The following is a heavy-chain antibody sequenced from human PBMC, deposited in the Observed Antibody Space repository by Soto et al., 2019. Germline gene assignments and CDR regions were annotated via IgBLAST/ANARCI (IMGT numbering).Heavy chain of an antibody. J-gene: IGHJ4*02. CDR2: IYYSGST. CDR1: GGSISSYY. D-gene: IGHD6-19*01. Sequence: SETLSLTCTVSGGSISSYYWSGIRQPPGKGLEWIGYIYYSGSTNYNPSLKSRVTISVDTSKNQFSLKLSSVTAADTAVYYCARDSYSSGLFFYWGQGTLVTVSS. V-gene: IGHV4-59*01. CDR3: ARDSYSSGLFFY.